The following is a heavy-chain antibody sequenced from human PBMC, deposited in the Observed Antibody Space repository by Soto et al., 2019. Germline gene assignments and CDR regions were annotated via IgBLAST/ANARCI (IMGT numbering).Heavy chain of an antibody. CDR1: GFTFSSYW. D-gene: IGHD1-26*01. V-gene: IGHV3-74*01. CDR3: PRDIGGRGGY. Sequence: EVQLVESGGGLVQPGGSLRLSCAASGFTFSSYWMHWVRQAPGKGLVWVSRTNEDGSTINYADSVKGRFTISRDNAKNTVYREMNILRAEYTAVYYCPRDIGGRGGYWGNGTLVTVSS. J-gene: IGHJ4*01. CDR2: TNEDGSTI.